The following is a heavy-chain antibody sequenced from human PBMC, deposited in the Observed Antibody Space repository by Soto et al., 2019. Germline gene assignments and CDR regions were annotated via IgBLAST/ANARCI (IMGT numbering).Heavy chain of an antibody. D-gene: IGHD3-22*01. V-gene: IGHV4-59*01. Sequence: PATLSLTCTVSGGSISNYYWSWIRQPPGKGLEWIGYIYYSGSTNYNPSLKSRVTISVDTSKNQFSLTLSSVTAADTAVYYCARARTPPPDSRGYGPVDEWGKGNLVTVYS. J-gene: IGHJ4*02. CDR1: GGSISNYY. CDR3: ARARTPPPDSRGYGPVDE. CDR2: IYYSGST.